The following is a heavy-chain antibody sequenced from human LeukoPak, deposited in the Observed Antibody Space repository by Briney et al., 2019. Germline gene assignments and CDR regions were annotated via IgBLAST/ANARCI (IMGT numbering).Heavy chain of an antibody. D-gene: IGHD3-22*01. Sequence: PGGSLRLSCAASGFTFSDYYMSWIRQAPGKGLEWVPYISSSGSTIYYADSVKGRFTISRDNAKNSLYLQMNSLRAEDTALYYCARYYDYDSRGYYYYFDYWGQGTLVTVSS. CDR2: ISSSGSTI. CDR1: GFTFSDYY. V-gene: IGHV3-11*04. CDR3: ARYYDYDSRGYYYYFDY. J-gene: IGHJ4*02.